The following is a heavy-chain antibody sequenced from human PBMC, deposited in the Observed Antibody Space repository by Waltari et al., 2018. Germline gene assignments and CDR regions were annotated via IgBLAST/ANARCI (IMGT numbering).Heavy chain of an antibody. Sequence: SYAMHWVRQAPGKGLEWVSYISSSSGTIYYADSVKGRFTISRDNAKNSLYLQMNSLRAEDTAVYYCARRYSSGFDYWGQGTLVTVSS. V-gene: IGHV3-48*04. CDR3: ARRYSSGFDY. D-gene: IGHD6-19*01. J-gene: IGHJ4*02. CDR1: SYA. CDR2: ISSSSGTI.